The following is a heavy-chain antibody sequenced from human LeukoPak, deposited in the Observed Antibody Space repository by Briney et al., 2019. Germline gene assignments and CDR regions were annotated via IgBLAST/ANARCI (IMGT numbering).Heavy chain of an antibody. D-gene: IGHD3-16*01. CDR1: GYTFTGYY. Sequence: GASVKVSCKASGYTFTGYYMHWVRQAPGQGLEWMGWINPNSGGTNYAQKFQGRVTMTRDTSISTAYMGLSRLRSDDAAVYYCARVPWGEDYYYYMDVWGKGTTVAVSS. V-gene: IGHV1-2*02. CDR2: INPNSGGT. J-gene: IGHJ6*03. CDR3: ARVPWGEDYYYYMDV.